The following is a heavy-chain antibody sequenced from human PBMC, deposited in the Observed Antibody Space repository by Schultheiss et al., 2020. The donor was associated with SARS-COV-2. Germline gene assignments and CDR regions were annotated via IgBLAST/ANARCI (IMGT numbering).Heavy chain of an antibody. CDR3: ADSGSGWWSGNY. J-gene: IGHJ4*02. CDR1: GFSLSTSGVG. Sequence: SGPTLVKPTQTLTLTCTFSGFSLSTSGVGVGWIRQPPGKALEWLALIYWNDDKRYSPSLKSRLTITKDTSKNQVVLTMTNMDPVDTATYYCADSGSGWWSGNYWGQGTLVTVSS. V-gene: IGHV2-5*01. D-gene: IGHD6-19*01. CDR2: IYWNDDK.